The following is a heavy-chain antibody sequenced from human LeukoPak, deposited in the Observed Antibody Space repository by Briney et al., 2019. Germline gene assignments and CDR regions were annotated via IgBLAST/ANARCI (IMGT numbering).Heavy chain of an antibody. CDR1: GFTVSRNY. V-gene: IGHV3-53*01. CDR3: AREGGYVFDY. J-gene: IGHJ4*02. D-gene: IGHD5-12*01. Sequence: GGSLRLSCAVYGFTVSRNYMGWDRQAPGKGLEWVSAIYSGGSTDNADSVKGRFTISRDNSKNTVYLQMNSLRTEDTAMYYCAREGGYVFDYWGQGTLVTVSS. CDR2: IYSGGST.